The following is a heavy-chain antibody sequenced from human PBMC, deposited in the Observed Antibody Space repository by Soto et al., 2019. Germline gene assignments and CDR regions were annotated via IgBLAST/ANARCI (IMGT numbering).Heavy chain of an antibody. CDR1: GFTFDDYA. D-gene: IGHD3-10*01. V-gene: IGHV3-9*01. Sequence: GGSLRLSCAASGFTFDDYAMHWVRQAPGKGLEWVSGISWNSGSIGYADSVKGRFTISRDNAKNSLYLQMNSLRAEDTALYYCARYYYGSGQFDPWGQGTLVTVSS. CDR3: ARYYYGSGQFDP. CDR2: ISWNSGSI. J-gene: IGHJ5*02.